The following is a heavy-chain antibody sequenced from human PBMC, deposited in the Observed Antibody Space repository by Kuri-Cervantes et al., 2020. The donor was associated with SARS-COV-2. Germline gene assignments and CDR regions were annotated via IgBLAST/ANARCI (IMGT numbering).Heavy chain of an antibody. CDR1: GFSFSNYG. J-gene: IGHJ4*02. D-gene: IGHD5-12*01. CDR3: AREGATIGLFDY. CDR2: ISYEGSNK. V-gene: IGHV3-30*03. Sequence: GGSLRLSCAASGFSFSNYGMHWVRQAPGKGLEWVASISYEGSNKHYADSVKDRFTISRDNSKNTLYLQMNSLRAEDTAVYYCAREGATIGLFDYWGQGTLVTVSS.